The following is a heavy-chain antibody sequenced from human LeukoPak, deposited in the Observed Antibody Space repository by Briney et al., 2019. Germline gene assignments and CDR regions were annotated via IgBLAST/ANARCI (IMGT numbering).Heavy chain of an antibody. CDR3: ARVGAYYYDSSYFDY. D-gene: IGHD3-22*01. CDR2: INAGNGNT. V-gene: IGHV1-3*01. CDR1: GYTFTSYA. Sequence: ASVKVSCKASGYTFTSYAMHWVRQAPGQRLEWTGWINAGNGNTKYSQKFQGRVTITRDTSASTAYMELSSLRSEDTAVYYCARVGAYYYDSSYFDYWGQGTLVTVSS. J-gene: IGHJ4*02.